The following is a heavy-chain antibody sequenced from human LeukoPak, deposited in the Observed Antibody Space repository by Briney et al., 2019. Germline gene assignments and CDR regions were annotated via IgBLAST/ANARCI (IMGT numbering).Heavy chain of an antibody. D-gene: IGHD3-22*01. CDR3: ARGIVGFDY. Sequence: KASETLSLTCAVSGGSISSSSYSWGWIRQPPGKGLEWIGSIYYSGSTYYNPSLKSRVTISVDTSKNQFSLKLSSVTAADTAVYYCARGIVGFDYWGQGTLVTVSS. V-gene: IGHV4-39*01. J-gene: IGHJ4*02. CDR2: IYYSGST. CDR1: GGSISSSSYS.